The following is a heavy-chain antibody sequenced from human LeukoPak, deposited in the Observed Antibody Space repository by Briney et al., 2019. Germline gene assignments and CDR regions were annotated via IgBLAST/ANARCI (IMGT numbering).Heavy chain of an antibody. D-gene: IGHD3-22*01. CDR2: IFNTGNT. CDR1: GPSISSYY. CDR3: ARDWEIVGQSYFYMDV. V-gene: IGHV4-4*07. Sequence: SQTFSPTRTLAGPSISSYYWGWVRQPAGKGLEWLGRIFNTGNTNYNPPLKSRVTISLDKSKHHFSLQLSSMTAADTGVYYCARDWEIVGQSYFYMDVWAKGTTVTV. J-gene: IGHJ6*03.